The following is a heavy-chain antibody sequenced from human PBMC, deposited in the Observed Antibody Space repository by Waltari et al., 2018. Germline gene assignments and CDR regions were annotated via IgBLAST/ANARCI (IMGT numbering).Heavy chain of an antibody. Sequence: EVQLVECGGGLVKAGGSMRPSCAASGFTFSSYSMNWGRQVPGKGLEWVSTISSSSSYIYYADSVKGRFTISRDNAKNSLYLQMNGLRAEDTAVYYCARVSTGGNFDYWGQGTLVTVSS. CDR3: ARVSTGGNFDY. CDR1: GFTFSSYS. J-gene: IGHJ4*02. V-gene: IGHV3-21*01. CDR2: ISSSSSYI. D-gene: IGHD7-27*01.